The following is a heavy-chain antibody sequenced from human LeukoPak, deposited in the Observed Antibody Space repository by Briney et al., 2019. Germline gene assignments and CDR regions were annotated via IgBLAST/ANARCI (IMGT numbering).Heavy chain of an antibody. Sequence: GGSLRLSCAASGFTFDDYAMHWVRQAPGKGLEWVSLISGDGGSTYYADSVKGRFTISRDNSKNSLYLQMNSLRTEDTALYYCAKDITIFGVVIIDYYYYGMDVLGQGTTVTVSS. J-gene: IGHJ6*02. D-gene: IGHD3-3*01. V-gene: IGHV3-43*02. CDR3: AKDITIFGVVIIDYYYYGMDV. CDR2: ISGDGGST. CDR1: GFTFDDYA.